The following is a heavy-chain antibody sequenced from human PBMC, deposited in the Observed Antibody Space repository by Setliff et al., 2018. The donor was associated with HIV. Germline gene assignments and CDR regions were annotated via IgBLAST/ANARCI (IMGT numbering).Heavy chain of an antibody. D-gene: IGHD1-1*01. CDR2: IFNRAERYTT. CDR3: AASRWTWGPDGFDI. V-gene: IGHV3-72*01. Sequence: AASGLTVSDHFFDWVRQAPGKGLEWIGRIFNRAERYTTHYVASVQGRFTISTDDSKNSVFLQMNGLKSEDTALYYCAASRWTWGPDGFDIWGQGTTVTVSS. J-gene: IGHJ3*02. CDR1: GLTVSDHF.